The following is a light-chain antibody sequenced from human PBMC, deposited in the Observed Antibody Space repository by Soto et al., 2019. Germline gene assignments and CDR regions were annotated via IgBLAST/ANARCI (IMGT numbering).Light chain of an antibody. CDR2: EVR. CDR1: SSDVGTYDH. CDR3: SSYTSSSTWV. J-gene: IGLJ3*02. V-gene: IGLV2-14*02. Sequence: QSALTQPASVSGSPGQSITISCTGTSSDVGTYDHVSWYLQHPGKAPKLMIYEVRNRPSGVSDRFSGSRSGNTASLTISGLQAEDESDYYCSSYTSSSTWVFGGGTKLTVL.